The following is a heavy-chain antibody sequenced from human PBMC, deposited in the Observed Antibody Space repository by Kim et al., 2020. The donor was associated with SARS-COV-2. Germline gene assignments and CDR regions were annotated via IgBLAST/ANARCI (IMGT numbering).Heavy chain of an antibody. V-gene: IGHV3-21*01. CDR3: ARMITVTTRYFDL. J-gene: IGHJ2*01. Sequence: YADSVKGRFTISRDNAKNSLYLQMNSLRAEDTAVYYCARMITVTTRYFDLWGRGTLVTVSS. D-gene: IGHD4-17*01.